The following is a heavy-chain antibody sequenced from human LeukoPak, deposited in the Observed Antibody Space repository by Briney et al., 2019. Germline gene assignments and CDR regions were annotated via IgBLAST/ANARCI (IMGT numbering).Heavy chain of an antibody. CDR3: AKDRPQLYSSGWSRPSYYFDY. J-gene: IGHJ4*02. CDR2: ISGSGGST. D-gene: IGHD6-19*01. Sequence: PGGSLRLSCAASGFTFSSYAMSWVRQAPGKGLEWVSAISGSGGSTYYADSVKGRFTISRDNSKNTLYLQMNSLRAEDTAVYYCAKDRPQLYSSGWSRPSYYFDYWGQGTLVTVSS. CDR1: GFTFSSYA. V-gene: IGHV3-23*01.